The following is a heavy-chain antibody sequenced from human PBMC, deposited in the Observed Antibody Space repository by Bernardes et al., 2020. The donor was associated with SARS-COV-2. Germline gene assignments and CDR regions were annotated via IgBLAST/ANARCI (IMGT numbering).Heavy chain of an antibody. Sequence: APEKVSCKASGYTLTAYYMHWVRQAPGQGLEWMRWINPNSGGTNFAQNFQGRVTMTRDTSISTAYMELSSLRSDDTAVYYCAREDRDGYNLRDFDYWGQGTLVTVSP. CDR1: GYTLTAYY. J-gene: IGHJ4*02. D-gene: IGHD5-12*01. CDR2: INPNSGGT. V-gene: IGHV1-2*02. CDR3: AREDRDGYNLRDFDY.